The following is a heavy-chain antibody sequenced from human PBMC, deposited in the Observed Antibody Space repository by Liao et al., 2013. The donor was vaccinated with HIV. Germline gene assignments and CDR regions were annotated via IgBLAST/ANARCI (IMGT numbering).Heavy chain of an antibody. CDR3: AREKGMAVAGKGFQH. CDR1: GGFINSYY. V-gene: IGHV4-4*07. D-gene: IGHD6-19*01. Sequence: QVQLQESGPGLVKPSETLSLTCSVSGGFINSYYWSWIRQPAGKGLEWIGQIYSSGSTNYNPSLKSRVTMSADRSKNQISLKLSSLTAADTAVYYCAREKGMAVAGKGFQHWGQGTLVTVSS. CDR2: IYSSGST. J-gene: IGHJ1*01.